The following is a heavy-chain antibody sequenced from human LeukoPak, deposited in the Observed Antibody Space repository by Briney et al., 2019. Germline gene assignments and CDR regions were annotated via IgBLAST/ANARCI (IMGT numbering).Heavy chain of an antibody. CDR2: ISGSGGST. J-gene: IGHJ4*02. CDR1: GFTFSSYG. CDR3: AKESLRVVPSATFDY. Sequence: PGGSLRLASAASGFTFSSYGMSWVRQAPGKGLEWASAISGSGGSTYYADSVKGRFTISRDNSKNTLYLQMNSLIAEDTAVYYSAKESLRVVPSATFDYWGQGTLVTASS. D-gene: IGHD2-2*01. V-gene: IGHV3-23*01.